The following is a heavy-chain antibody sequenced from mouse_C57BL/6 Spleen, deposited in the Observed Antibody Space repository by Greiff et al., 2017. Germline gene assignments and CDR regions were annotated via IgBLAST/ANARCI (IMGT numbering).Heavy chain of an antibody. J-gene: IGHJ4*01. CDR1: GFSLTSYG. CDR3: ARKDGSSYYYYAMDY. D-gene: IGHD1-1*01. Sequence: VQLQQSGPGLVQPSQSLSITCTVSGFSLTSYGVHWVRQSPGKGLEWLGVIWSGGSTDYNAAFISRLIISKDNSKSQVFFKMNSLQADDTAIYYCARKDGSSYYYYAMDYWGQGTSVTVSS. CDR2: IWSGGST. V-gene: IGHV2-2*01.